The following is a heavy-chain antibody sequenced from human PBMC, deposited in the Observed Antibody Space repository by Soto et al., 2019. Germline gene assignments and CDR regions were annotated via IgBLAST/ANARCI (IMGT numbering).Heavy chain of an antibody. J-gene: IGHJ4*02. D-gene: IGHD3-9*01. CDR1: GFTFSSYG. Sequence: VQLVESGGGVVQPGRSLRLSCAASGFTFSSYGMHWVRQAPGKGLEWVAVIWYDGSNKYYADSVKGRFTISRDNSKNTLYLQMNSLRAEDTAVYYCARSRDWRNSIDYWGQGTLVTVSS. V-gene: IGHV3-33*01. CDR2: IWYDGSNK. CDR3: ARSRDWRNSIDY.